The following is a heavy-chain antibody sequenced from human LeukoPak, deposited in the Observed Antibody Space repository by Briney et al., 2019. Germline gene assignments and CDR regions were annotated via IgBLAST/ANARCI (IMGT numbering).Heavy chain of an antibody. Sequence: SETLSLTCTVSGGSINYYYWSWVRQPPGKGLVWIGYIYYSGSANYNPSLKSRVTISVDTSKNQFSLKLSSVTAADTAVYYCARDSVYYDSRADAFDIWGQGTMVTVSS. V-gene: IGHV4-59*01. J-gene: IGHJ3*02. D-gene: IGHD3-22*01. CDR3: ARDSVYYDSRADAFDI. CDR2: IYYSGSA. CDR1: GGSINYYY.